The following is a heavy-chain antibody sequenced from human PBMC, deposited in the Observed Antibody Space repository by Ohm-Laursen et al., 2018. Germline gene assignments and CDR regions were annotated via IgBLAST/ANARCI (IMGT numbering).Heavy chain of an antibody. J-gene: IGHJ4*02. CDR2: ISWNSGSI. CDR3: AKDRNYDSSGYLDY. V-gene: IGHV3-9*01. D-gene: IGHD3-22*01. Sequence: SLRLSCSASGFTFDDYAMHWVRQAPGKGLEWVSGISWNSGSIGYADSVKGRFTISRDNAKNSLYLQMNSLRAEDTALYYCAKDRNYDSSGYLDYWGQGTLVTVSS. CDR1: GFTFDDYA.